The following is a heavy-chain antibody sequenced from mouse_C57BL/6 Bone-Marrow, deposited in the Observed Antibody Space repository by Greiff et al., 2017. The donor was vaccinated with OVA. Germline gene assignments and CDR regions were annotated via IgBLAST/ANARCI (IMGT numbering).Heavy chain of an antibody. V-gene: IGHV1-81*01. CDR3: ARSGWKKPY. D-gene: IGHD2-3*01. Sequence: QVQLQQSGAELARPGASVKLSCKASGYTFTSYGISWVKQRTGQGLEWIGEIYPRSGNTYYNEKFKGKATLTADKSSSTAYMELRSLTSEDSAVYFCARSGWKKPYWGQGTTLTVSS. CDR1: GYTFTSYG. J-gene: IGHJ2*01. CDR2: IYPRSGNT.